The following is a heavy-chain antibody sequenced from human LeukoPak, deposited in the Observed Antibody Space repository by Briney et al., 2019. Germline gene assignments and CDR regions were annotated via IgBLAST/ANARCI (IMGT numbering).Heavy chain of an antibody. V-gene: IGHV3-15*01. CDR1: GFTLSTVW. CDR3: TSKLGY. CDR2: IKEKSEGGTA. J-gene: IGHJ4*02. Sequence: GGSLRLSCATSGFTLSTVWLTWVRQAPGKGLEWVGRIKEKSEGGTADYAAPVKGRFTILRDDSKNTLYLQMNSLKTEDTGVYWCTSKLGYWGQGTLVTVSS. D-gene: IGHD3-3*02.